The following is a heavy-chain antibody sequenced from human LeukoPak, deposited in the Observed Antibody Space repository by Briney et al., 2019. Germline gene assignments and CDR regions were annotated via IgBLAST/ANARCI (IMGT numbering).Heavy chain of an antibody. CDR3: VRAAALGLDY. V-gene: IGHV4-61*02. CDR1: GGSISSGSYY. Sequence: SQTLSLTCTVSGGSISSGSYYWSWIRQPAGKGLEWIGRIYTSGSTNYNPSLKSRVTISVDTSKNQFSLKLSSVTAADTAVYYCVRAAALGLDYWGQGTLVTVSS. D-gene: IGHD6-13*01. J-gene: IGHJ4*02. CDR2: IYTSGST.